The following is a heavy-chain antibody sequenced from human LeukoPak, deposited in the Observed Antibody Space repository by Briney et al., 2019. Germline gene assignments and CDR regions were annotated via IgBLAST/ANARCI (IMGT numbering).Heavy chain of an antibody. CDR1: EFTFSSYW. V-gene: IGHV3-74*01. CDR2: ISPDGRST. Sequence: GGSLRLSCEDSEFTFSSYWMHWVRQAPGKGLVWVSRISPDGRSTSYADSVKGRFSISRDNAKKTLYLQMNSVRAEDTAVYYCARDFKEADPWGQGTLVTVSS. CDR3: ARDFKEADP. J-gene: IGHJ5*02.